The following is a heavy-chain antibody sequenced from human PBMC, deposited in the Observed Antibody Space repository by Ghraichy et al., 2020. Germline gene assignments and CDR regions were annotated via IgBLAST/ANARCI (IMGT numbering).Heavy chain of an antibody. CDR2: INPNTGDP. V-gene: IGHV1-2*02. CDR1: GYTVSANY. J-gene: IGHJ4*02. CDR3: ARGPRGYLDY. D-gene: IGHD3-10*01. Sequence: ASVKVSCKAAGYTVSANYIHLVRQSPGQGLEWMGWINPNTGDPNLAQKFQGRVTMTRDTSISTVYMELTDLNSNDTALYYCARGPRGYLDYWGQGTLVTVTS.